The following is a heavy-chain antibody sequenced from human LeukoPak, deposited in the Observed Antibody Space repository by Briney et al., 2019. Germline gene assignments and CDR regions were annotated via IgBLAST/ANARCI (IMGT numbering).Heavy chain of an antibody. V-gene: IGHV4-61*02. CDR1: GGSISSGSYY. CDR2: IYTSGST. CDR3: ARGRIVGASDAFDI. D-gene: IGHD1-26*01. J-gene: IGHJ3*02. Sequence: PSQTLSLTCTVSGGSISSGSYYWSWIRQPAGTGLEWIGRIYTSGSTNYNPSLKSRVTISVDTSKNQFSLKLSSVTAADTAVYYCARGRIVGASDAFDIWGQGTMVTVSS.